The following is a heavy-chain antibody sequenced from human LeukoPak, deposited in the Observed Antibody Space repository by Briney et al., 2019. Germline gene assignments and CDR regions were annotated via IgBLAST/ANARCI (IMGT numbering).Heavy chain of an antibody. J-gene: IGHJ4*02. V-gene: IGHV3-30*02. Sequence: GGSLRLSCAASGFTFSTYGMYWVRQSPGKGLEWVAFIRYDESKEFYADSLKGRFTVSRDNPQNTLFLQINSLRTEDTAVYYCAKALVTTLINTYQIDFWGQGTLVTVSS. D-gene: IGHD4-23*01. CDR2: IRYDESKE. CDR1: GFTFSTYG. CDR3: AKALVTTLINTYQIDF.